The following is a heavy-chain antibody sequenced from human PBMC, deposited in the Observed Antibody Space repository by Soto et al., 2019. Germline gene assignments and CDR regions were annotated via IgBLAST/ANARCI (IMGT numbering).Heavy chain of an antibody. J-gene: IGHJ2*01. CDR3: APGSYIEASGFSHWFFGL. D-gene: IGHD3-10*01. CDR1: GGSINTDCLY. V-gene: IGHV4-31*03. CDR2: IHYSGTT. Sequence: PSETLSLPGTVCGGSINTDCLYWNWIRQHPGRRLEWIGSIHYSGTTFDSPSLRTRLYMSVDTSKNEFSLQLSSVTAADRAFSFCAPGSYIEASGFSHWFFGLWGRGT.